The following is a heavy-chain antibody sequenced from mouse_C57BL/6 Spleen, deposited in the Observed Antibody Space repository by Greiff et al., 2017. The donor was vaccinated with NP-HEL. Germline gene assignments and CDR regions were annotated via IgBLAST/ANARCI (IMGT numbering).Heavy chain of an antibody. CDR2: ISDGGSYT. J-gene: IGHJ1*03. D-gene: IGHD1-1*01. V-gene: IGHV5-4*01. CDR3: AREAGSSSYWYFDV. CDR1: GFTFSSYA. Sequence: EVQRVESGGGLVKPGGSLKLSCAASGFTFSSYAMSWVRQTPEKRLEWVATISDGGSYTYYPDNVKGRFTISRDNAKNNLYLQMSHLKSEDTAMYYCAREAGSSSYWYFDVWGTGTTVTVSS.